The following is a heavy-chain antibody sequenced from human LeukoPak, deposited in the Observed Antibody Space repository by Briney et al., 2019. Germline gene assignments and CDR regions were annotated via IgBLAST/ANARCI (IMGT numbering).Heavy chain of an antibody. J-gene: IGHJ6*03. V-gene: IGHV1-69*05. CDR2: IIPIFGTA. D-gene: IGHD6-19*01. CDR3: ARGSSGWYEVGYYYYYMDV. CDR1: GGTFSSYA. Sequence: GASVTVSCKASGGTFSSYAISWVRQAPGQGLEWMGGIIPIFGTANYAQKFQGRVTITTDESTSTAYMELSSLRSEDTAVYYCARGSSGWYEVGYYYYYMDVWGKGTTVTVSS.